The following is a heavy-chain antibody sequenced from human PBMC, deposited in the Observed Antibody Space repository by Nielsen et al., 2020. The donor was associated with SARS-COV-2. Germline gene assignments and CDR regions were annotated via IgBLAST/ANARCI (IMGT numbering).Heavy chain of an antibody. D-gene: IGHD2-2*01. CDR2: INTKTGDQ. CDR3: ARKTCGSTSCPFGY. Sequence: ASVKVSCKASGYSFNMYTMNWVRQAPGQGLEWMGWINTKTGDQTYAQGFSGRFVFSVDTSVTTAYLQISSLEAEDTAVYYCARKTCGSTSCPFGYWGQGTLVTVSS. J-gene: IGHJ4*02. CDR1: GYSFNMYT. V-gene: IGHV7-4-1*02.